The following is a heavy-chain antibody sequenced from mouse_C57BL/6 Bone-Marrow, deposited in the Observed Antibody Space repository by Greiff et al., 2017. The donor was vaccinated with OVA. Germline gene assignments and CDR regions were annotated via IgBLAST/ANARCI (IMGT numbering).Heavy chain of an antibody. CDR3: AILDPFAY. V-gene: IGHV2-5*01. D-gene: IGHD4-1*01. Sequence: HGKGLEWLGVIWRGGSTDYNAAFMSRLSITKDNSKSQVFFKMNSLQADDTAIYYCAILDPFAYWGQGTLVTVSA. CDR2: IWRGGST. J-gene: IGHJ3*01.